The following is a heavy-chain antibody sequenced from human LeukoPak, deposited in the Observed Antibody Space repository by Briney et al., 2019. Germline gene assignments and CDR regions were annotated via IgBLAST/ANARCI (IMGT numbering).Heavy chain of an antibody. CDR2: IWFDGSDK. V-gene: IGHV3-33*06. J-gene: IGHJ4*02. CDR3: AKDGGNYYHRFFDY. CDR1: GFTFSTYA. Sequence: GGYLRLSCAASGFTFSTYAIHWVRQAPGQGLEWEAVIWFDGSDKYYSDSVKGRFTISRDNSRNTLYLQMNSLRVEDTAVYYCAKDGGNYYHRFFDYWGQGTLVTVSS. D-gene: IGHD1-26*01.